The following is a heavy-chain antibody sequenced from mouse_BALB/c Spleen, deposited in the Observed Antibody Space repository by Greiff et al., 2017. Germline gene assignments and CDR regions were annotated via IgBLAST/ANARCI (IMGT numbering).Heavy chain of an antibody. V-gene: IGHV1-7*01. CDR3: ASRGYYPKPY. CDR2: INPSTGYT. D-gene: IGHD2-3*01. J-gene: IGHJ2*01. Sequence: QVQLQQSGAELAKPGASVKMSCKASGYTFTSYWMHWVKQRPGQGLEWIGYINPSTGYTEYNQKFKDKATLTADKSSSTAYMQLSSLTSEDSAVYYCASRGYYPKPYWGQGTTLTVSS. CDR1: GYTFTSYW.